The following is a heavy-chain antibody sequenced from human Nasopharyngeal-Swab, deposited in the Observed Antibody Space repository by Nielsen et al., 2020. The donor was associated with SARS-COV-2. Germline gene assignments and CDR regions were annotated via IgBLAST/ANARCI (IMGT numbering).Heavy chain of an antibody. V-gene: IGHV3-21*01. Sequence: GESLKISCAASGFTFNNYNFNWVRQAPGKGLEWVSSISSSSSYIYYADSVKGRFTISRDNAKNSLYLQMNGLRAEETAVYYCASDGLDYDFWSAYFMDVWGQGTTVTVSS. CDR1: GFTFNNYN. CDR2: ISSSSSYI. CDR3: ASDGLDYDFWSAYFMDV. D-gene: IGHD3-3*01. J-gene: IGHJ6*02.